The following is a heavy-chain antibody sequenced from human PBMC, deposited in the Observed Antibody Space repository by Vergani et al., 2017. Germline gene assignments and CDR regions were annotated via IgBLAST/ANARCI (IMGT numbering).Heavy chain of an antibody. V-gene: IGHV4-59*01. CDR2: IYYSGST. CDR1: GFTFSSYS. D-gene: IGHD1-26*01. J-gene: IGHJ4*02. CDR3: ARDSGTFDY. Sequence: VQLVESGGGLVKPGGSLRLSCAASGFTFSSYSMNWVRQAPGKGLEWIGYIYYSGSTNYNPSLKSRVTISVDTSKNQFSLKLSSVTAADTAVYYCARDSGTFDYWGQGTLVTVSS.